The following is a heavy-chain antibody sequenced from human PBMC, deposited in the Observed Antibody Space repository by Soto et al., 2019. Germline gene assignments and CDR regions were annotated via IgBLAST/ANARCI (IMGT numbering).Heavy chain of an antibody. CDR2: INPNSGGT. CDR3: ARLTVPLDIVVLPAASYDY. CDR1: GYTFTGYY. Sequence: ASVKVSCRASGYTFTGYYMHWVRQAPGQGLEWMGWINPNSGGTNYVQKFQGRVTMTRDTSISTAYMELSRLRADDTALYYCARLTVPLDIVVLPAASYDYWGQGTLVTVSS. V-gene: IGHV1-2*02. D-gene: IGHD2-2*01. J-gene: IGHJ4*02.